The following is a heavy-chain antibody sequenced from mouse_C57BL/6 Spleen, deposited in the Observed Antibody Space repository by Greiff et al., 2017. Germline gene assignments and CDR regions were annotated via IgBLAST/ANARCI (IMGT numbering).Heavy chain of an antibody. J-gene: IGHJ2*01. V-gene: IGHV1-26*01. CDR1: GYTFTDYY. Sequence: EVQLQQSGPELVKPGASVKISCKASGYTFTDYYMNWVKQSHGQSLEWIGDINPNNGGTSYNQKFKGKATLTVDKSSSTAYMELRSLTSEDSAVYYCARWGDGYFDYWGQGTTLTVSS. D-gene: IGHD2-3*01. CDR3: ARWGDGYFDY. CDR2: INPNNGGT.